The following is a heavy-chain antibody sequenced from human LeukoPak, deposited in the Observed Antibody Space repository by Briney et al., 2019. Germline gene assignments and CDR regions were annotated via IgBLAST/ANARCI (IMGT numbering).Heavy chain of an antibody. CDR2: IGVGGVI. CDR3: VRVSGSAFDI. CDR1: GFTLSGYD. J-gene: IGHJ3*02. Sequence: GGSLRLSCAASGFTLSGYDMHWVRQVTGKGLEWVSGIGVGGVIYYADSVKGRFTISREKAKNSLYLQMNTLRVGDTAIYYCVRVSGSAFDIWGQGTMVTVSS. D-gene: IGHD6-19*01. V-gene: IGHV3-13*01.